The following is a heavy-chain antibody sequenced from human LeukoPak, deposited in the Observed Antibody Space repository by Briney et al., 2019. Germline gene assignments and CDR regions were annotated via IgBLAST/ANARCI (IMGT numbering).Heavy chain of an antibody. D-gene: IGHD3-10*01. J-gene: IGHJ4*02. CDR2: IYYSGST. CDR3: ARVRGSDRETVDY. V-gene: IGHV4-31*02. CDR1: GFTFSSYS. Sequence: LRLSCAASGFTFSSYSMNWVRQYPGKGLEWIAYIYYSGSTYYNTSLKSRVTISVDTSKNQFSLKLSPVTAADTAVYYCARVRGSDRETVDYWGQGTLVTVSS.